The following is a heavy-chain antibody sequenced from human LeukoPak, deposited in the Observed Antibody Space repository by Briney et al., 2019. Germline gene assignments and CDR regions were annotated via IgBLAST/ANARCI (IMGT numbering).Heavy chain of an antibody. CDR1: GFTFSSYW. Sequence: PGGSLRLSCAASGFTFSSYWMSWVRQAPGKGLEWVANIKQDGSEKYYVDSVKGRFTISRDNAKNSPYLQMNSLRAEDTAVYYCARDEYSSSTSYYFDYWGQGTLVTVSS. CDR3: ARDEYSSSTSYYFDY. V-gene: IGHV3-7*01. D-gene: IGHD6-13*01. CDR2: IKQDGSEK. J-gene: IGHJ4*02.